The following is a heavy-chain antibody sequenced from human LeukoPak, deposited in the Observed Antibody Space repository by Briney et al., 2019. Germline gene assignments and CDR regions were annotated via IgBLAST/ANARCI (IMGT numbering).Heavy chain of an antibody. D-gene: IGHD3-22*01. J-gene: IGHJ4*02. CDR1: GFTFSSYA. Sequence: GGSLRLSCAASGFTFSSYAMSWVRQAPGKGLECVSAISGSGGSTYYADSVKGRFTISRDNSRNTLYLQMNSLRAEDTAVYYCAKARSYYYDSSGWNYWGQGTLVTVSS. CDR2: ISGSGGST. V-gene: IGHV3-23*01. CDR3: AKARSYYYDSSGWNY.